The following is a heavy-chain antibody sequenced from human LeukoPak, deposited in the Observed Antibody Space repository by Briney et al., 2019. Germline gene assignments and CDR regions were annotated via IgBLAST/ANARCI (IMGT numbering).Heavy chain of an antibody. D-gene: IGHD3-3*01. Sequence: ASVKVSCNASGGTFSSYAISWVRQAPGQGLEWMGGIIPIFGTANYAQKFQGRVTITTDESTSTAYMELSSLRSEDTAVYYCASGWMGDFWSCYPQYYFDYWGQGTLVTVSS. J-gene: IGHJ4*02. CDR2: IIPIFGTA. V-gene: IGHV1-69*05. CDR1: GGTFSSYA. CDR3: ASGWMGDFWSCYPQYYFDY.